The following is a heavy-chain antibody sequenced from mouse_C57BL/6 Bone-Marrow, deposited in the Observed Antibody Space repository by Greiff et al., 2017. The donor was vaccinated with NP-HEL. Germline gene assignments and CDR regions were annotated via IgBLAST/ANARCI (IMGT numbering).Heavy chain of an antibody. V-gene: IGHV1-69*01. Sequence: VQLQESGAELARPGASVKLSCKASGYTFTSYGISWVKQRTGQGLEWIGEIDPSDSYTNYNQKFKGKSTLTVDKSSSTAYMQLSSLTAEDSAVYYCARDYDGAWFAYWGQGTLVTVSA. J-gene: IGHJ3*01. CDR1: GYTFTSYG. D-gene: IGHD2-4*01. CDR2: IDPSDSYT. CDR3: ARDYDGAWFAY.